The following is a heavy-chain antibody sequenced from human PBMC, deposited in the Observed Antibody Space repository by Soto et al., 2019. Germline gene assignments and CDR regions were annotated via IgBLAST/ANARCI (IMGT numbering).Heavy chain of an antibody. CDR3: ARDWGVYSSSWYRYYYDYMDV. J-gene: IGHJ6*03. CDR1: GFTFSSYS. D-gene: IGHD6-13*01. Sequence: GGSLRLSCAASGFTFSSYSMNWVRQAPGKGLEWVSYISSSSSTIYYADSVKGRFTISRDNAKNSLYLQMNSLRAEDTAVYYCARDWGVYSSSWYRYYYDYMDVWGKRTTVPGSS. V-gene: IGHV3-48*01. CDR2: ISSSSSTI.